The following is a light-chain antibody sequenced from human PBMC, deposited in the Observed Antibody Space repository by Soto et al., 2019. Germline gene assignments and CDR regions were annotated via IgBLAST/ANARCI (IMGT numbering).Light chain of an antibody. J-gene: IGKJ3*01. Sequence: EIVLTQSPGTLSLSPGERATLSCRASQSVSSSYLAWYQQKPGQAPRLLIYGASIRATGIPDRFSGSGSGTDFTLTISRLEPEDCAVYYCQQYGSSPFAFGPGTKVDIK. V-gene: IGKV3-20*01. CDR3: QQYGSSPFA. CDR2: GAS. CDR1: QSVSSSY.